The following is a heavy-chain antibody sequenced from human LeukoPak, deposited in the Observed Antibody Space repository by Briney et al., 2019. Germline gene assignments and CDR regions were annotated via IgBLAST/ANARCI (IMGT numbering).Heavy chain of an antibody. J-gene: IGHJ4*02. CDR3: ARQISSGWYTPPYYFDY. D-gene: IGHD6-19*01. Sequence: SETLSLTCAVYGGSFSGYYWSWIRQPPGKGLEWIGEINHSGSTNYNPSLKSRVTISVDTSKNQFSLKLSSVTAADTAVYYCARQISSGWYTPPYYFDYWGQGTLVTVSS. CDR2: INHSGST. V-gene: IGHV4-34*01. CDR1: GGSFSGYY.